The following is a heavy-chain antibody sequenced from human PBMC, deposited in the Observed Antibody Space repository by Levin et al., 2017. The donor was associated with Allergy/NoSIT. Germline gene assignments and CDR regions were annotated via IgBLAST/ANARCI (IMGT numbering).Heavy chain of an antibody. D-gene: IGHD2-2*01. CDR2: INSGGSAT. J-gene: IGHJ4*02. V-gene: IGHV3-74*01. CDR3: AKGGCSATSCLDY. CDR1: GFTFSTYW. Sequence: TGESLKISCAVSGFTFSTYWMHWVRQAPGKGLVWVSRINSGGSATDYADSVKGRFTISRDNARNTLYLQMNSLSAEDTAVYYCAKGGCSATSCLDYWGQGTLVTVSS.